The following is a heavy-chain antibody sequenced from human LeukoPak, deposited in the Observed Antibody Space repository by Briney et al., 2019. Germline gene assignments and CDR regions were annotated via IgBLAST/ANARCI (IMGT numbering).Heavy chain of an antibody. J-gene: IGHJ4*02. V-gene: IGHV4-38-2*01. D-gene: IGHD5/OR15-5a*01. CDR3: ATLVSTRYYFDY. Sequence: GSLRLSCAASGFTFSSYAMSWVRQAPGKGLEWIGNIYHSGITYYNHFNSSLKSRVTISIDTSKNQFSLRLTSVTAADTAVYFCATLVSTRYYFDYWGQGTLVTVSS. CDR2: IYHSGIT. CDR1: GFTFSSYA.